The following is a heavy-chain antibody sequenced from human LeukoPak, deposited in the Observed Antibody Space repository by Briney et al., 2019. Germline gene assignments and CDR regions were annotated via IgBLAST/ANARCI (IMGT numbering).Heavy chain of an antibody. D-gene: IGHD3-22*01. CDR2: ISTSSTYI. Sequence: GGSLRLSCAASGFTFNSYSMTWVRQAPGKGLEWVSSISTSSTYIFYADSVKGRFTISRDNAKNSLYLQMNSLRAEDTAVYYCARDYDSSGYYYPVYEYWGQGTLVTVSS. V-gene: IGHV3-21*01. J-gene: IGHJ4*02. CDR3: ARDYDSSGYYYPVYEY. CDR1: GFTFNSYS.